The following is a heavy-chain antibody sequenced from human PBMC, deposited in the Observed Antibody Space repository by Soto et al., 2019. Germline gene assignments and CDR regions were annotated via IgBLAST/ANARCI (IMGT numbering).Heavy chain of an antibody. J-gene: IGHJ6*03. CDR2: ISSSSSYI. D-gene: IGHD3-10*01. CDR3: ARYGSGVRYYYYYYMDV. Sequence: EVQLVESGGGLVKPGGSLRLSCAASGFTFSSYSMNWVRQAPGKGLEWVSSISSSSSYIYYADSVKGRFTISRDNAKNSLYLQMNSLGAEDTAVYYCARYGSGVRYYYYYYMDVWGKGTTVTVSS. CDR1: GFTFSSYS. V-gene: IGHV3-21*01.